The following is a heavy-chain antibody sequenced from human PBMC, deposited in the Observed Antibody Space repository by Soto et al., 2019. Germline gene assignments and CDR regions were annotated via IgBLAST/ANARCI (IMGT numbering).Heavy chain of an antibody. D-gene: IGHD3-3*01. V-gene: IGHV1-69*13. CDR2: FIPVYRTL. CDR3: ATGVIWIGYFTVDS. CDR1: GGSFGNSA. J-gene: IGHJ4*02. Sequence: SVKVSCKASGGSFGNSAINWVRQTPGQGLEWLGGFIPVYRTLNYAQKFQGRVTITADESTGTAYMTLSSLASNDTAVYYCATGVIWIGYFTVDSWGQGXRVTVYS.